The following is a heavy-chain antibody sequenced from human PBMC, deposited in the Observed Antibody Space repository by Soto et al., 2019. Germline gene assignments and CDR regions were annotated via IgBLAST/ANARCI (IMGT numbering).Heavy chain of an antibody. CDR2: ISYDGSNK. V-gene: IGHV3-30*18. CDR3: AKEMETTVTSYGMDV. CDR1: GFTFSSYG. J-gene: IGHJ6*02. D-gene: IGHD4-17*01. Sequence: GGSLRLSCAASGFTFSSYGMHWVRQAPGKGLEWVAVISYDGSNKYYADSVKGRFTISRDNSKNTLYLQMNSLRAEDTAVYYCAKEMETTVTSYGMDVWGQGTTVTVSS.